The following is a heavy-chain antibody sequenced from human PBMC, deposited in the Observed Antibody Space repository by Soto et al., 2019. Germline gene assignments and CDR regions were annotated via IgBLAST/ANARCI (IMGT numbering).Heavy chain of an antibody. J-gene: IGHJ5*02. Sequence: PGGSLRLSCAASGFTFSSYWMSWVRQAPGKGLEWVANIKQDGSEKYYVDPAKGRFTIPRDNAKNSLYLQMNSLRAEDTAVYYCARGGPPLLRWFDPWGQGTLVTVSS. D-gene: IGHD2-15*01. CDR2: IKQDGSEK. CDR3: ARGGPPLLRWFDP. CDR1: GFTFSSYW. V-gene: IGHV3-7*01.